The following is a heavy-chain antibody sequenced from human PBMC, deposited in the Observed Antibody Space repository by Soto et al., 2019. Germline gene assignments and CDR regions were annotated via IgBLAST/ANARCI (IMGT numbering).Heavy chain of an antibody. Sequence: ASVKVSCKASGYTFTGYYMHWVRQAPGQGLEWMGWINPNSGGTNYAQKFQGWVTMTRDTSISTAYMELSRLRSDDTAVYYCASDFSREIVVGEAYYYSGMDVWGEGTTVTVSS. CDR2: INPNSGGT. J-gene: IGHJ6*04. D-gene: IGHD3-22*01. CDR3: ASDFSREIVVGEAYYYSGMDV. CDR1: GYTFTGYY. V-gene: IGHV1-2*04.